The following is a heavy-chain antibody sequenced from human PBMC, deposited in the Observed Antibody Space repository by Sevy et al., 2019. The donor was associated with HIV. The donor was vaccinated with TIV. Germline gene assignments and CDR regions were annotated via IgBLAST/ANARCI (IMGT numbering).Heavy chain of an antibody. CDR1: GGSFSGYY. CDR3: ARASRIAAAELNFDY. J-gene: IGHJ4*02. Sequence: SETLSLTCAVYGGSFSGYYWSWIRQPPGKGLEWIGEINHSGSTNYNPSLKSRVTISVDTSKNQFSLKLSSVTAADTAVYYCARASRIAAAELNFDYWGQGTLVTVSS. CDR2: INHSGST. D-gene: IGHD6-13*01. V-gene: IGHV4-34*01.